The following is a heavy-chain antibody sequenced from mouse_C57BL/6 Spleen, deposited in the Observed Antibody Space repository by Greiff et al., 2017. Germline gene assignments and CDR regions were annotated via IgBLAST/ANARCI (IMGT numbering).Heavy chain of an antibody. CDR2: IRSKSSNYAT. D-gene: IGHD1-1*01. J-gene: IGHJ3*01. Sequence: EVQLVESGGGLVQPKGSLKLSCAASGFTFTTYAMHWVRQAPGTGLEWVARIRSKSSNYATYYADSVKDRFTISRDESQSMLYLQMNNLKTEDTAMYDCVSPQYYGSSYVFAYWGQGTLVTVSA. CDR1: GFTFTTYA. CDR3: VSPQYYGSSYVFAY. V-gene: IGHV10-3*01.